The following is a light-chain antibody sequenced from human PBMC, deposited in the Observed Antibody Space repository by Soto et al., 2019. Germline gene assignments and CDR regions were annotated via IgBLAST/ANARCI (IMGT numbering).Light chain of an antibody. Sequence: QFALTQPPSASGSPEQSVTISCTGTKNDIGVYDFVSWYQHHPGKAPRLIIYEVVQRPSGVPDRFSGSKSGNTASLTVSGLQAADEADYFCKSYAGSNTYVFGSGTKVTVL. CDR1: KNDIGVYDF. CDR3: KSYAGSNTYV. CDR2: EVV. V-gene: IGLV2-8*01. J-gene: IGLJ1*01.